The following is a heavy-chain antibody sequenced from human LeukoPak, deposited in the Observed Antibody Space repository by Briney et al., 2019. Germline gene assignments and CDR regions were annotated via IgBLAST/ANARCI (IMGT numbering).Heavy chain of an antibody. V-gene: IGHV4-59*01. J-gene: IGHJ4*02. CDR2: IYYSGST. CDR1: GGSINSYY. CDR3: VRANYFDY. Sequence: SETLSLTCTVSGGSINSYYWSWIRQPPGKGLEWIGDIYYSGSTNYNPSLKSRVTISVDTSKNKFSLKLSSVTAADTALYYCVRANYFDYWGQGTLVTVSS.